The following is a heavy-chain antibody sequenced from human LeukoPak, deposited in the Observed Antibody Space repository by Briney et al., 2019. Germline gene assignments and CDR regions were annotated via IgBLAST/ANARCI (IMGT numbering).Heavy chain of an antibody. V-gene: IGHV1-18*01. CDR3: ARDRTPLYYYDSSGYYY. J-gene: IGHJ4*02. CDR1: GYTFTSYG. CDR2: ISAYNGNT. Sequence: ASVKVSCKASGYTFTSYGISWVRQAPGQGLEWMGWISAYNGNTNYAQKPQGRVTMTTDTSTSTAYMELRSLRSDDTAVYYCARDRTPLYYYDSSGYYYWGQGTLVTVSS. D-gene: IGHD3-22*01.